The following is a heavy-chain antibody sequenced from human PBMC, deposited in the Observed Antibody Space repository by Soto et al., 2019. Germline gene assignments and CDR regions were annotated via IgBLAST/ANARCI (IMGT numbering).Heavy chain of an antibody. CDR2: ISGSGGST. CDR1: GFTFSSYA. J-gene: IGHJ4*02. V-gene: IGHV3-23*01. Sequence: GGSLRLSCAASGFTFSSYAMSWVRQAPGKGLEWVSAISGSGGSTYYADSVKGRFTISRDNSKNTLYLQMNSLRAEDTAVYYCAKDLMYYYDSSGYYPFLYLDYWGQGTLVTVSS. D-gene: IGHD3-22*01. CDR3: AKDLMYYYDSSGYYPFLYLDY.